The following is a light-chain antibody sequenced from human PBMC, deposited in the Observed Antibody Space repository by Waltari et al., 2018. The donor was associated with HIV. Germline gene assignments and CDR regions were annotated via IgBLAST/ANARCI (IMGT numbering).Light chain of an antibody. CDR3: SSWDDSLNAYV. CDR1: NSINETYA. V-gene: IGLV1-36*01. CDR2: YDD. J-gene: IGLJ1*01. Sequence: QSVLTQPPSVSDAPGQRVIISCSGGNSINETYALNWYQHLPGKPPRLLIYYDDLLPSGVSDRFSASKSGTSASLAISGLQSEDEADYYCSSWDDSLNAYVFGSGTKITVL.